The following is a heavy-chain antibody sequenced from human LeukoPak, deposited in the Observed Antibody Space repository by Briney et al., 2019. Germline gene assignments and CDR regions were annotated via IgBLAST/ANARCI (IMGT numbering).Heavy chain of an antibody. Sequence: SETLSLTCAVYGGSFSGYYWSWIRQPPGKGLEWIGEINHSGSTNYNPSLKSRVTISVDTSKNQFSLKLSSVTAADTAVYYCAREWIAVAGKRTPIKTYYFDYWGQGTLATVSS. J-gene: IGHJ4*02. CDR2: INHSGST. CDR3: AREWIAVAGKRTPIKTYYFDY. V-gene: IGHV4-34*01. D-gene: IGHD6-19*01. CDR1: GGSFSGYY.